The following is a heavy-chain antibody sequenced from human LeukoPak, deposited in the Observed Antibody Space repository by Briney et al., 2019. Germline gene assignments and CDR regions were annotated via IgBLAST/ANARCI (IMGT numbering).Heavy chain of an antibody. CDR3: ARVVAVAGRAFDI. V-gene: IGHV3-21*01. J-gene: IGHJ3*02. CDR2: ISSSSSYI. CDR1: GFTFSSYS. D-gene: IGHD6-19*01. Sequence: GGSLRLSCAASGFTFSSYSMNWVRQAPGKGLEWVSSISSSSSYIYYADPVKGRFTISRDNAKNSLYLQMDSLRAEDTAMYYCARVVAVAGRAFDIWGLGTMVTVSS.